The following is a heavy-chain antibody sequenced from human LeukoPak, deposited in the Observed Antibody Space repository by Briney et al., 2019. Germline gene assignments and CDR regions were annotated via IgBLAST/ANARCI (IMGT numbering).Heavy chain of an antibody. Sequence: PSETLSLTCAVYGGSFSGYYWGWIRQPPGKGLEWIGEINHSGSTNYNPSLKSRVTISVDTSKNQFSLKLSSVTAADTAVYYCARSRYDFWSGYYPDIWGQGTMVTVSS. CDR2: INHSGST. CDR1: GGSFSGYY. V-gene: IGHV4-34*01. CDR3: ARSRYDFWSGYYPDI. D-gene: IGHD3-3*01. J-gene: IGHJ3*02.